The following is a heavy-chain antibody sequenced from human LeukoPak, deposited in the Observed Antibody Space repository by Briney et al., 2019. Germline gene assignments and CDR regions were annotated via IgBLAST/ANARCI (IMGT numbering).Heavy chain of an antibody. CDR2: FDPEDGET. CDR3: ATSGRISVAGTELGH. CDR1: GYTLTELS. V-gene: IGHV1-24*01. D-gene: IGHD6-19*01. Sequence: GASVKVSCKVSGYTLTELSMHWVRQAPGKGLEWMGDFDPEDGETIYAQKFQGRVTMTEDTSTDTAYMELSSLRSEDTAVYYCATSGRISVAGTELGHWGQGTLVTVSS. J-gene: IGHJ4*02.